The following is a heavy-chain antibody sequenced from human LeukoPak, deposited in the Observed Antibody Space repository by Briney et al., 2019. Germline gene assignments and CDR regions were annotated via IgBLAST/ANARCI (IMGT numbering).Heavy chain of an antibody. CDR3: ARYSSLDY. V-gene: IGHV3-53*01. D-gene: IGHD3-16*02. Sequence: GGSLRLSCAASGFTVSNNYMSWVRQAPGKGLEWVSLIYSGGSTYYADSVKGRFTISRDNSKNTLYLQMNSLRADDTAVYYCARYSSLDYWGQGTLVTVSS. J-gene: IGHJ4*02. CDR1: GFTVSNNY. CDR2: IYSGGST.